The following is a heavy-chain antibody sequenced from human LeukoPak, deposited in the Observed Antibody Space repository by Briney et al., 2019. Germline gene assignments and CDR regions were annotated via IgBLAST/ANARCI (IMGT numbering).Heavy chain of an antibody. CDR3: ARGSPTGLGDHDAFDI. CDR2: INHSGVT. D-gene: IGHD3-16*01. CDR1: GGSLRAYY. V-gene: IGHV4-34*01. Sequence: PSETLSLTCGISGGSLRAYYWNWIRQPPGRGREWIGEINHSGVTDHNPSLKSRVPISLDTSKNQFSLKLSSVTAADTAVYYCARGSPTGLGDHDAFDIWGQGTMVTVSS. J-gene: IGHJ3*02.